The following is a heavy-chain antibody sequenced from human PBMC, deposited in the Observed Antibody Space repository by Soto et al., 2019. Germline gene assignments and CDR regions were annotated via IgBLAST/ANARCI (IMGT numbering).Heavy chain of an antibody. V-gene: IGHV2-5*02. J-gene: IGHJ4*02. CDR3: AHSPYSGSSYYFDY. D-gene: IGHD6-6*01. CDR2: IYWDDDK. Sequence: QITLKESGPPLVKPTQTLTLTCTFSGFSLSTSGVGVGWIRQPPGKALEWLALIYWDDDKRDSPFLKSRLTITKHTSKNQVVLTITNMDPVDTATYYCAHSPYSGSSYYFDYWGQGTLVTVSS. CDR1: GFSLSTSGVG.